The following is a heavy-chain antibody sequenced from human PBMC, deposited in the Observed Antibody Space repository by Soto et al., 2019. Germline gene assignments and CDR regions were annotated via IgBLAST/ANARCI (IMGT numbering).Heavy chain of an antibody. D-gene: IGHD3-22*01. CDR2: FYDSGSA. J-gene: IGHJ5*02. CDR3: ARDLDSTNWFDP. CDR1: GGSITSGGYY. Sequence: SETLSLTCTVSGGSITSGGYYWNWIRQHPGKGLEWIGYFYDSGSAYYNPSLKSRVSISADTSKNQFSLRLSSVTAADTAVYYCARDLDSTNWFDPWGQGTPVTGSS. V-gene: IGHV4-31*03.